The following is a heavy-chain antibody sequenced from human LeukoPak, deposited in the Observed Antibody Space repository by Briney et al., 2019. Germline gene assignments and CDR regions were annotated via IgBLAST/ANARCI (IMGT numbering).Heavy chain of an antibody. CDR2: IYTSGST. CDR3: ARDVNRYGDYGFDY. Sequence: SQTLSLTCTVSGGSISSGNYYWNWIRQPAGKGLEWIGRIYTSGSTNYNPSLKSRVTISVDTSKNQFSLKLSSVTAADTAVYYCARDVNRYGDYGFDYWGQGTLVTVSS. CDR1: GGSISSGNYY. J-gene: IGHJ4*02. V-gene: IGHV4-61*02. D-gene: IGHD4-17*01.